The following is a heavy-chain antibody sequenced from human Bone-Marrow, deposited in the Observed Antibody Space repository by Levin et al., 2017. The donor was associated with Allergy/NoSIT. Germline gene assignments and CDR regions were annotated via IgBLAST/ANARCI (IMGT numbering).Heavy chain of an antibody. V-gene: IGHV1-8*01. D-gene: IGHD6-6*01. CDR1: GDTFSSYD. CDR2: MNPNSGNT. CDR3: ATGQGHLVGPP. J-gene: IGHJ5*02. Sequence: PAASVKVSCKASGDTFSSYDINWVRQASGQGLEWMGWMNPNSGNTVYAKKFQGRVTMTRNTSISTAYMDLSSLRSDDTATYYWATGQGHLVGPPWGQGTLVTVSA.